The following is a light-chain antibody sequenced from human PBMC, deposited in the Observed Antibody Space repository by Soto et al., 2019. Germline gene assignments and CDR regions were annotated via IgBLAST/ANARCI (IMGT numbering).Light chain of an antibody. CDR1: RDVGSD. CDR2: KAS. CDR3: QHYNSYSEA. V-gene: IGKV1-5*03. Sequence: QMTPSGLSLAASGGGKIIINCRASRDVGSDVSWYQQKPGKAPKLLIYKASTLKSGVPSRFSGSGSGTEFTLTISSLQPDDFATYYCQHYNSYSEAVGQGTKVDI. J-gene: IGKJ1*01.